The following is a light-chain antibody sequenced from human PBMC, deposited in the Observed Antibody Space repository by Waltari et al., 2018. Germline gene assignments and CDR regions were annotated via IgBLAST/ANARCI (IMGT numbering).Light chain of an antibody. Sequence: QTVVTQEPSLSVSPGGTVPLTCALSSGSLSTTSYATWYQQTPGQAPRTLVYKANARSAGVPERFSGSILGNTAALTITGAQADDESDYYCALYMGSGIWVFGGGTRLTVL. V-gene: IGLV8-61*01. CDR1: SGSLSTTSY. CDR3: ALYMGSGIWV. J-gene: IGLJ3*02. CDR2: KAN.